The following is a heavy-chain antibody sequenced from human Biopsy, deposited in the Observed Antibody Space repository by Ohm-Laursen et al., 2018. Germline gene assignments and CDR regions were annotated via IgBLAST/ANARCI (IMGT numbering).Heavy chain of an antibody. CDR3: AGAGGHSF. J-gene: IGHJ4*02. CDR1: EFNVDRNH. Sequence: SLRLSCAASEFNVDRNHMNWVRQAPGKGLEWVSMIHGSGRTDYADSVKGRFTVSRDNSKDTVYLQMNALIVDDTAMYYCAGAGGHSFWGQGALVTVSS. D-gene: IGHD3-16*01. V-gene: IGHV3-66*01. CDR2: IHGSGRT.